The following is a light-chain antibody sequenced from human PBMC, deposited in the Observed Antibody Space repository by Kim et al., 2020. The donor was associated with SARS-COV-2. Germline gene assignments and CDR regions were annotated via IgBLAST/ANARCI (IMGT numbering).Light chain of an antibody. J-gene: IGKJ2*01. CDR2: KAS. Sequence: SASLGDRVTITCRASQSISTWLAWYQQKPGKAPKLLIYKASSLESGVPSRFSGSVSGTEFTLTISSLQPDDFATYYCQQYNSYLYTFGQGTKLEI. CDR1: QSISTW. CDR3: QQYNSYLYT. V-gene: IGKV1-5*03.